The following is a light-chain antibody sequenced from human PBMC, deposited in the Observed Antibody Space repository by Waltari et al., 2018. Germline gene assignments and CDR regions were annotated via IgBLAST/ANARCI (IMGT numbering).Light chain of an antibody. CDR2: YKSDSDK. J-gene: IGLJ2*01. Sequence: QAVLTQPSSLSASPGASASLTCTLRSGVNVANHRIHWYQQKPGSPPQYLLRYKSDSDKQQGSGVPSRFSGSKDASANAVILLISGLQSEDEADYYCMIWRAGASEFGGGTKLTVL. CDR3: MIWRAGASE. V-gene: IGLV5-45*03. CDR1: SGVNVANHR.